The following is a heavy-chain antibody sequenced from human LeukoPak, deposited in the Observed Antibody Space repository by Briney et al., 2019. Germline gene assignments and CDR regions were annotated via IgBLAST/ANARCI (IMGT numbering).Heavy chain of an antibody. D-gene: IGHD3-22*01. J-gene: IGHJ3*02. V-gene: IGHV5-10-1*01. Sequence: PGESLKISCKGSGYSFTSYWISWVRQMPGKGLEWMGRIDPIDSYTNYSPSFQGHVTISVDKSISTAYLQWSSLKASDTAMYYCARQGGFYDNRGYNDAFDIWGQGTVVTVSS. CDR2: IDPIDSYT. CDR3: ARQGGFYDNRGYNDAFDI. CDR1: GYSFTSYW.